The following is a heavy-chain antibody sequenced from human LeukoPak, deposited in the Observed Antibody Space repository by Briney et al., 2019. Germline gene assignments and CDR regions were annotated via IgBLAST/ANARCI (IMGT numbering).Heavy chain of an antibody. J-gene: IGHJ4*02. CDR3: ARGSKRFLEWLLYFDY. V-gene: IGHV3-48*01. CDR2: ISSSSSTI. D-gene: IGHD3-3*01. Sequence: GGSLRLSCAASGFTFSSFSMNWVRQAPGKGLEGVYYISSSSSTIYYADSVKGRFTISRDNAKNSLYLQMNSLRAEDTAVYYCARGSKRFLEWLLYFDYWGQGTLVTVSS. CDR1: GFTFSSFS.